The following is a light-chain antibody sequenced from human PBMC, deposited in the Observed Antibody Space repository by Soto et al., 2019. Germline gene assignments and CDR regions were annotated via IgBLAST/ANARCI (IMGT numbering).Light chain of an antibody. Sequence: IQLTQSPSSLSASVGDRVTITCRASQGLSSYLAWYQQKPGKAPKLLIYAASTLQSGVPSRFSGSGSETDFTLTISSLQAEDFAIFYCQQYNRWPRTFGQGTKVDIK. CDR2: AAS. J-gene: IGKJ1*01. V-gene: IGKV1-9*01. CDR3: QQYNRWPRT. CDR1: QGLSSY.